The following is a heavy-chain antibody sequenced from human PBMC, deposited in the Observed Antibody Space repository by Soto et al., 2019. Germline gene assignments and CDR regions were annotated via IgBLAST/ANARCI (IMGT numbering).Heavy chain of an antibody. CDR1: GFAFSSYA. CDR3: APVPAASSYYSTDV. Sequence: GGSLRVSCAASGFAFSSYAMNWVRQAPGKGLEWVSGIVDSGGRAFYADSVKGRFTISRDNSKNTLYLEMNNLRAEDTAIYYCAPVPAASSYYSTDVWGQGTTVTVSS. CDR2: IVDSGGRA. J-gene: IGHJ6*02. D-gene: IGHD2-2*01. V-gene: IGHV3-23*01.